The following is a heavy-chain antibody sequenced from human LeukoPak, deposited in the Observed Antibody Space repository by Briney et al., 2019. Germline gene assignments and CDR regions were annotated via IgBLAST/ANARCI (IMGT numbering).Heavy chain of an antibody. CDR2: ISGSGGST. CDR3: AKGLDGSYYTFFDY. J-gene: IGHJ4*02. V-gene: IGHV3-23*01. D-gene: IGHD1-26*01. Sequence: GGSLRLSCAASGFTFSSYAMSWVRQAPGKGLEWASAISGSGGSTYYADSVKGRFTISRDNSKNTLYLQMNSLRAEDTAVYYCAKGLDGSYYTFFDYRGQGTLVTVSS. CDR1: GFTFSSYA.